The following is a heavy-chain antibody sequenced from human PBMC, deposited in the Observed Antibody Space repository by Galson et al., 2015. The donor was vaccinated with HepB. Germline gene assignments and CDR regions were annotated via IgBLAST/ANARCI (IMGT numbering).Heavy chain of an antibody. Sequence: VKVSCKASGYTFTGYYMHWVRQAPGQGLEWMGWINPNSGGTNYAQKFQGRVTMTRDTSISTAYMELSRLRSDDTAVYYCARDRAYSGYDDAFDIWGQGTMVTVSS. CDR3: ARDRAYSGYDDAFDI. V-gene: IGHV1-2*02. CDR2: INPNSGGT. CDR1: GYTFTGYY. D-gene: IGHD5-12*01. J-gene: IGHJ3*02.